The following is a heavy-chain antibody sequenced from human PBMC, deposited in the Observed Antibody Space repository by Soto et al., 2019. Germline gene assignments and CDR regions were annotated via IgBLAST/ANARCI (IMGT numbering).Heavy chain of an antibody. J-gene: IGHJ3*02. V-gene: IGHV3-21*01. Sequence: GGSLRLSCAASGFTFSSYSMNWVRQAPGKGLEWVSSISSSSSYIYYADSVKGRFTISRDNAKNSLYLQMNSLRAEDRAVYYCASDAGFWSGYDAFDNWGQGTMVTVSS. D-gene: IGHD3-3*01. CDR2: ISSSSSYI. CDR3: ASDAGFWSGYDAFDN. CDR1: GFTFSSYS.